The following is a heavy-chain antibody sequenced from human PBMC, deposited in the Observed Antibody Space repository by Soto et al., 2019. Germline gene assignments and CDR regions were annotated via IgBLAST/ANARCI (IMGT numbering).Heavy chain of an antibody. V-gene: IGHV1-2*04. CDR2: INPNSGGT. J-gene: IGHJ5*02. Sequence: ASVKVSCKASGYTFTGYYMHWVRQAPGQGLEWMGWINPNSGGTNYAQKFQGWVTMTRDTSISTAYMELSRLRSDDTAVYYCARGGHCSSTSCMGWFDPWGQGTLVTVSS. CDR1: GYTFTGYY. CDR3: ARGGHCSSTSCMGWFDP. D-gene: IGHD2-2*01.